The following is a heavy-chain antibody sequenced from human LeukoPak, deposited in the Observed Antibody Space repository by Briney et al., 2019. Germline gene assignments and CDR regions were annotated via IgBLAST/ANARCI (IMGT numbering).Heavy chain of an antibody. CDR3: ARGGSSSPGKR. CDR1: GFSFYNYA. J-gene: IGHJ4*02. CDR2: ISGSGGTT. Sequence: PGGSLRLSCAVSGFSFYNYAMSWVRQAPGKGLEWVSGISGSGGTTYYGDSVKGRFTISRDNAKNSLYLQMNSLRAEDTAVYYCARGGSSSPGKRWGQGTLVTVSS. D-gene: IGHD6-6*01. V-gene: IGHV3-23*01.